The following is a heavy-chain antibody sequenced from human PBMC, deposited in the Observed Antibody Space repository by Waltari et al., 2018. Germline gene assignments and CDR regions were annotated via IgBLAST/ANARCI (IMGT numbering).Heavy chain of an antibody. CDR3: AADPYCSSTSFYAFDY. CDR2: IVVGSGNT. Sequence: QMQLVQSGPEVKKPGTSVKVSCKASGFTFPSSAMQWVRQARGQRLEWIGWIVVGSGNTNYAQKFQERVTMTRDMSTSTAYMELSSLRSEDTAVYYCAADPYCSSTSFYAFDYWGQGTLVTVSS. CDR1: GFTFPSSA. V-gene: IGHV1-58*02. J-gene: IGHJ4*02. D-gene: IGHD2-2*01.